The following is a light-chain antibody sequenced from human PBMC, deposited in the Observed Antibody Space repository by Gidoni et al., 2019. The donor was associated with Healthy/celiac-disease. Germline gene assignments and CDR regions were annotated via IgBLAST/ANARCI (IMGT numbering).Light chain of an antibody. Sequence: DIQMTQSPSSLSASVGDKVTITCQASQDISNYLNWYQQKPGKAPKLLIYDASNLETGVPSRFSGSGSGTDFTFPISSLQPEDIATYYCQQYDNLPYTFGPXTKLEIK. V-gene: IGKV1-33*01. CDR1: QDISNY. J-gene: IGKJ2*01. CDR2: DAS. CDR3: QQYDNLPYT.